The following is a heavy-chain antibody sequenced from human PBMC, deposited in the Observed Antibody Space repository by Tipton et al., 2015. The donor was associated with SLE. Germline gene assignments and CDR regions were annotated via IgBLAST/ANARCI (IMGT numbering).Heavy chain of an antibody. CDR2: IYSGGST. CDR1: GGSISSYY. CDR3: ARDRWP. V-gene: IGHV3-53*01. Sequence: LSLTCTVSGGSISSYYWSWVRQAPGKGLEWVSVIYSGGSTYYADSVKGRFTISRDNSKNTLYLQMNSLRAEDTAVYYCARDRWPWGQGTLVTVSS. D-gene: IGHD5-24*01. J-gene: IGHJ5*02.